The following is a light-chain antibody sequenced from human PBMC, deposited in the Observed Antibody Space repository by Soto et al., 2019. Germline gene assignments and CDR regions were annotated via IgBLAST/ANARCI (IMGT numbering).Light chain of an antibody. Sequence: DLQMTQSPTSLSASVGDRVTITCRASQGIRNFVAWYQQKPGKAPKLLIYAASTLQSGVPSRFSGSGSGTDFTLTINSLQPEDVATYSCQKYSSVPVFGPGTKAEIK. CDR2: AAS. CDR1: QGIRNF. CDR3: QKYSSVPV. V-gene: IGKV1-27*01. J-gene: IGKJ3*01.